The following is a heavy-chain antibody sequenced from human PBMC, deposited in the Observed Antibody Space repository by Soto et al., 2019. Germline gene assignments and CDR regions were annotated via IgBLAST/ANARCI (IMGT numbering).Heavy chain of an antibody. CDR1: GYTFTSYT. CDR2: ISANNGNT. J-gene: IGHJ5*02. Sequence: QVRLVHSETEVKKPGASVNVSCKASGYTFTSYTISWVRQAPGQGLEWMGWISANNGNTEFAQKFQDRLTMIADTTTSTAYFELRNLRPDDTAVYSCARSLPWFDPWGQGTLVAVSS. V-gene: IGHV1-18*01. CDR3: ARSLPWFDP.